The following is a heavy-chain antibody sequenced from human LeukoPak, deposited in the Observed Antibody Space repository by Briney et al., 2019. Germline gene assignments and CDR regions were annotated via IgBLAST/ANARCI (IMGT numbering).Heavy chain of an antibody. J-gene: IGHJ4*02. CDR3: AREPVFGSENNRKIPIDF. V-gene: IGHV4-30-4*01. Sequence: PSETLSLTCTVSGGSISSADYYWSWIRQPPGKGLEWIGYSYYSGSTYYNPSLKSRVSMSVDTSKNQFSLRLTSVTAADTAVYYCAREPVFGSENNRKIPIDFWGQGTLVAVSS. CDR2: SYYSGST. D-gene: IGHD3-10*01. CDR1: GGSISSADYY.